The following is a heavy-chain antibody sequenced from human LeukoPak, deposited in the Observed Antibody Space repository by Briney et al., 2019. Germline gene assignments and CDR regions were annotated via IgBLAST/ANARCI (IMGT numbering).Heavy chain of an antibody. Sequence: GASLKVSCKASGYSFTTSYIHWVRQAPGQGLEWMGIINPSDSSKTYAQKFQGRVTITADESTSTAYMELSSLRSEDTAVYYCARDRWLAAGTGKWFDPWGQGTLVTVSS. D-gene: IGHD6-13*01. J-gene: IGHJ5*02. CDR2: INPSDSSK. CDR1: GYSFTTSY. V-gene: IGHV1-46*01. CDR3: ARDRWLAAGTGKWFDP.